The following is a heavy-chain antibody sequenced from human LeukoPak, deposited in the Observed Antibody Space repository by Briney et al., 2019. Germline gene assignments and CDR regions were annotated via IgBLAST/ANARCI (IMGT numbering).Heavy chain of an antibody. CDR3: GRGSGVADY. V-gene: IGHV3-74*03. J-gene: IGHJ4*01. D-gene: IGHD7-27*01. CDR1: GFTFSRYW. CDR2: INSDGSSI. Sequence: PGGSLRLSCVASGFTFSRYWMHWVRQAPGKGLVWVSRINSDGSSITYADSVKGRFTISRDNAKNTLYLRMTSLIVEDTAVYYCGRGSGVADYWGQGALVTVSS.